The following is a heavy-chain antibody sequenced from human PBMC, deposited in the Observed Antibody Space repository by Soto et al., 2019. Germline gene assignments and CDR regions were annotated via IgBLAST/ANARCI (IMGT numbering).Heavy chain of an antibody. Sequence: GGSLRLSCAASGFTFSSYGMHWVRQAPGKGLEWVAVILYDGSNKYYADSVKGRFTISRDNSKNTLYLQMNSLRAEDTAVYYCAKEYNSGYENYYYMDVWGKGTTVTVSS. V-gene: IGHV3-30*18. CDR3: AKEYNSGYENYYYMDV. CDR2: ILYDGSNK. CDR1: GFTFSSYG. J-gene: IGHJ6*03. D-gene: IGHD5-12*01.